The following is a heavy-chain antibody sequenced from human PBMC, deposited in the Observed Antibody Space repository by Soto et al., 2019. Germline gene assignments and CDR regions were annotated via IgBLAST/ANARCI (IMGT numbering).Heavy chain of an antibody. CDR1: GGSISSYY. CDR3: ARGYSGYDDAFDI. J-gene: IGHJ3*02. V-gene: IGHV4-59*01. Sequence: SETLSLTCTVSGGSISSYYWSWIRQPPGKGLEWIGYIYYSGSTNYNPSLKSRVTISVDTSKNQFSLKLSSVTAADTAVYYCARGYSGYDDAFDIWGQGTMVTVSS. D-gene: IGHD5-12*01. CDR2: IYYSGST.